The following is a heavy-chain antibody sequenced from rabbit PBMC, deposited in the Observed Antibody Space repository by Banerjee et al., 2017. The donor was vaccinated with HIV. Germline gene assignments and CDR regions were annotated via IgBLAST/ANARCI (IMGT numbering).Heavy chain of an antibody. CDR2: IYSGWYIT. V-gene: IGHV1S45*01. CDR3: ARSLYSGDTYFGDGL. D-gene: IGHD6-1*01. J-gene: IGHJ4*01. CDR1: GFDFSSNYF. Sequence: QEQLVESGGGLVQPEGSLTLTCKASGFDFSSNYFMTWVRQAPGKGLEWIGTIYSGWYITYYASWAKGRFTISKTSSTTVTLQMTSLAAADTATYFCARSLYSGDTYFGDGLWGPGTLVTVS.